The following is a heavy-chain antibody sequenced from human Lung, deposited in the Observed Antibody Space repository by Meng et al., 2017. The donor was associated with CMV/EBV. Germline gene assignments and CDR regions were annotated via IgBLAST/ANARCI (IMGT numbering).Heavy chain of an antibody. V-gene: IGHV1-69*05. CDR2: IIPIFGTA. CDR1: GGTFSSYA. CDR3: ARAVDYYYYYGMAV. Sequence: SXXVSXKASGGTFSSYAISWVRQAPGQGLEWMGGIIPIFGTANYAQKFQGRVTITTDESTSTAYMELSSLRSEDTAVYYCARAVDYYYYYGMAVWRQGTTVTVSS. J-gene: IGHJ6*02.